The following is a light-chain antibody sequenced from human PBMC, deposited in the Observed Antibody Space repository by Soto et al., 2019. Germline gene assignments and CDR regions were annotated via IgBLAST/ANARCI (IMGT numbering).Light chain of an antibody. CDR2: EGS. CDR3: QQYKNWPPIT. J-gene: IGKJ5*01. V-gene: IGKV3-11*01. Sequence: EIVLTQSPATLSLSAGERATLSCRASQDISSYLGWYQQKPGQAPRLLIYEGSNRATGIPARFSGSGSGTEFTLTISSLQSEDFAVYYCQQYKNWPPITFGQGTRLEIK. CDR1: QDISSY.